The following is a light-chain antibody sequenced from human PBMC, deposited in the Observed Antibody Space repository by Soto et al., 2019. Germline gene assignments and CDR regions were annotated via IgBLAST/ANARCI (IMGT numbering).Light chain of an antibody. CDR2: EVT. J-gene: IGLJ1*01. CDR3: SSYTSSSNYV. Sequence: QSVLTQPASVSGSPGQSITISCTGTSSDVGAYNLVSWYQHLPDKAPKLIISEVTNRPSGVSDRFSGSKSGNTASLTISGLQAEDEADYYCSSYTSSSNYVFGTGTKVTVL. V-gene: IGLV2-14*01. CDR1: SSDVGAYNL.